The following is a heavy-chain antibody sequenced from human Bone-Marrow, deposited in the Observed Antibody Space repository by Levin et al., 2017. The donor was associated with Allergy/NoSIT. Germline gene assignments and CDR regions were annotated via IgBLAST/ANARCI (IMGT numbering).Heavy chain of an antibody. D-gene: IGHD2-15*01. J-gene: IGHJ4*02. V-gene: IGHV3-21*01. CDR1: GFTFSSYS. CDR3: APKIGYCSGGSCAKFDY. Sequence: TGESLKISCAASGFTFSSYSMNWVRQAPGKGLEWVSSISSSSSYIYYADSVKGRFTISRDNAKNSLYLQMNSLRAEDTAVYYCAPKIGYCSGGSCAKFDYWGQGTLVTVSS. CDR2: ISSSSSYI.